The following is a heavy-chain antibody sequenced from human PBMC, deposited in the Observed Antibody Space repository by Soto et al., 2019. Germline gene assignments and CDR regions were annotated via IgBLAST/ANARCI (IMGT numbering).Heavy chain of an antibody. CDR3: VKRGRNWGAFDF. D-gene: IGHD7-27*01. V-gene: IGHV3-23*01. CDR1: GFILNNYA. CDR2: IGGTDGDSDGVP. J-gene: IGHJ3*01. Sequence: VQLLESGGDLVQPGGSLRLSCVASGFILNNYAMSWVRQAPGKGLEWVSTIGGTDGDSDGVPWYEDSVKGRFTSSRDSSANTLFLHMDNLRDEDSALYYCVKRGRNWGAFDFWGQGTTVVVSS.